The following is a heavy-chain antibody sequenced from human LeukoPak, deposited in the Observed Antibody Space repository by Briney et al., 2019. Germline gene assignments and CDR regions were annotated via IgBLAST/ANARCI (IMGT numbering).Heavy chain of an antibody. CDR3: ARAGSPGEYYDNRYQPIPIYAFNV. V-gene: IGHV1-69*05. Sequence: SVKVSCKASGGSFSTFAISWVRQAPGQGLEWVGGIIPASGTTDYAQKFQGRVTITTDVSTNTAFLQLISPTSEDTATYFCARAGSPGEYYDNRYQPIPIYAFNVWGQGTMITVSS. CDR2: IIPASGTT. CDR1: GGSFSTFA. D-gene: IGHD3-22*01. J-gene: IGHJ3*01.